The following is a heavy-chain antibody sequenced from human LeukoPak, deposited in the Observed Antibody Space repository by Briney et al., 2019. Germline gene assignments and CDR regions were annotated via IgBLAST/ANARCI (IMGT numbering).Heavy chain of an antibody. CDR1: GGSFSGYY. CDR3: ARSPNYYDSSGHFDY. CDR2: INHSGST. Sequence: SETLSLTCAVYGGSFSGYYWSWIRQPPGKGLEWIGEINHSGSTNYNPSLKSRVTISVDTSKNQFSLKLSSVTAADTAVYYCARSPNYYDSSGHFDYWGQGTLVTVSS. D-gene: IGHD3-22*01. V-gene: IGHV4-34*09. J-gene: IGHJ4*02.